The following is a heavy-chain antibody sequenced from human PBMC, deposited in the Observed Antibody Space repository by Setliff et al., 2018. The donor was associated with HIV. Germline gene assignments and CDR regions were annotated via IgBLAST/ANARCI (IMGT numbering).Heavy chain of an antibody. CDR2: IKEDESEK. CDR3: ARGKIVVVPAAMRPFDY. J-gene: IGHJ4*02. V-gene: IGHV3-7*01. CDR1: GFSYSTYW. D-gene: IGHD2-2*01. Sequence: GSLRLSCAASGFSYSTYWMSWVRQAPGKGLEWVANIKEDESEKYYVDSVKGRFTISRDNAKKSLFLQMNSLRAEDTAVYYCARGKIVVVPAAMRPFDYWGQGTLVIVSS.